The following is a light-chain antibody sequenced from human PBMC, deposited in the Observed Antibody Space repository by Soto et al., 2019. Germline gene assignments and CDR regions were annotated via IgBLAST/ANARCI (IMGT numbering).Light chain of an antibody. V-gene: IGLV2-23*01. J-gene: IGLJ3*02. Sequence: QSVLTQPASVSGSPGQSITISCTGTSNDIGSYDRVSWYQRHPGKAPKLMIYEDSRRPSGISNRFSGSKSGNTASLTISGLQAEDEADYYCCSYAGSNIFAVFGGGTKLTVL. CDR2: EDS. CDR1: SNDIGSYDR. CDR3: CSYAGSNIFAV.